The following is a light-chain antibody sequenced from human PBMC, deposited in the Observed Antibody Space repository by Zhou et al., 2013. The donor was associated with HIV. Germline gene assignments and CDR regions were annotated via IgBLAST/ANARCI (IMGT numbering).Light chain of an antibody. Sequence: EVVLTQSPGTLSLSPGERATLSCRASQSVSSSYVAWYQQKPGQAPRLLISGASNRATGIPDRFSGSGSGTDFTLTISRLEPEDFAVYYCQHYYSSTVTFGGGTKVEI. CDR3: QHYYSSTVT. V-gene: IGKV3-20*01. CDR1: QSVSSSY. J-gene: IGKJ4*01. CDR2: GAS.